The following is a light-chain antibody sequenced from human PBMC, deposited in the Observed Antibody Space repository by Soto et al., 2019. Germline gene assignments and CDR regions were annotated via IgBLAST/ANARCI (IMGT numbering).Light chain of an antibody. J-gene: IGKJ1*01. Sequence: EIVVTQSPATLSLSPGERATLSCRSSQSVSSYLAWYQQKPGQAPWLLIYGASSRATGIPDRFSGSGSGTDFTLTISRLEPEDFAVYYCQQYGISPSWTFGQGTKVDIK. CDR1: QSVSSY. CDR2: GAS. V-gene: IGKV3-20*01. CDR3: QQYGISPSWT.